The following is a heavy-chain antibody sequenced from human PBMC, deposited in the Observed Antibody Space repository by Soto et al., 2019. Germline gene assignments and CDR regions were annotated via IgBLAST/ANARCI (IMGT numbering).Heavy chain of an antibody. J-gene: IGHJ4*02. D-gene: IGHD6-13*01. CDR1: GYIFTSYH. Sequence: ASVKVSCKASGYIFTSYHVYWMRQAPGQGLEWMGIINPSSDSASYGLKFQGRVTITADESTSTAYMELSSLRSEDTAVYYCAVVRAAAPPSFDYWGQGTLVTVSS. V-gene: IGHV1-46*01. CDR3: AVVRAAAPPSFDY. CDR2: INPSSDSA.